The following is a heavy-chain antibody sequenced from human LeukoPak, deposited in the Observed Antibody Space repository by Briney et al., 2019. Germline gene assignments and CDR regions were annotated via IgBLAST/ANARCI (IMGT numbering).Heavy chain of an antibody. Sequence: ASVKVSCKASGYTFTCYYMHWVRQAPGQGLEWMGRINPNSGGTNYAQKFQGRVTMTRDTAISIAYMELSRLRSDDTAVYYCARLLVPAAMREGYSSSWGQGTLVTVSS. J-gene: IGHJ4*02. CDR2: INPNSGGT. V-gene: IGHV1-2*06. CDR1: GYTFTCYY. CDR3: ARLLVPAAMREGYSSS. D-gene: IGHD2-2*01.